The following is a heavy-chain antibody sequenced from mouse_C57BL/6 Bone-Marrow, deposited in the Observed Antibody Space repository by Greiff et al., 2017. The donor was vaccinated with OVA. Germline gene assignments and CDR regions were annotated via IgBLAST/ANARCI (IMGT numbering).Heavy chain of an antibody. J-gene: IGHJ2*01. CDR1: GYTIPSYW. D-gene: IGHD6-1*01. CDR2: FHPNSGST. V-gene: IGHV1-64*01. Sequence: VQLQQPGAELVKPGASVKLSCKASGYTIPSYWMHWVTQRPRQGLEWIGMFHPNSGSTNYNEKFKIKATLPVAKSSSTAYMPLSSLTSDDSAVYYYARERGCLGDDWGQGTTVTVAS. CDR3: ARERGCLGDD.